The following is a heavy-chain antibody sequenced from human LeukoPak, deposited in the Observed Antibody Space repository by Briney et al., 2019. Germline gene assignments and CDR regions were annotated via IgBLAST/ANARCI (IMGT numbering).Heavy chain of an antibody. CDR3: ARGHDYCSSTSCYVVWFDP. Sequence: SETLSLTCAVYGGSFTDYYWTWIRQPPGKGLEWIGEINHSGSTNYNSSLKSRVTISVDTSKNQFSLKLSSVTAADTAVYYCARGHDYCSSTSCYVVWFDPWGQGTLVTVSS. V-gene: IGHV4-34*01. D-gene: IGHD2-2*01. CDR1: GGSFTDYY. CDR2: INHSGST. J-gene: IGHJ5*02.